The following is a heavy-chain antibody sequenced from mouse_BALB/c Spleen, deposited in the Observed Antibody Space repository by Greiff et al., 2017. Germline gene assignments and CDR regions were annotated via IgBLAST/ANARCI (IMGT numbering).Heavy chain of an antibody. J-gene: IGHJ1*01. Sequence: VQLQQSGPGLVAPSQSLSITCTVSGFSLTSYDISWIRQPPGKGLEWLGVIWTGGGTNYNSAFMSRLSISKDNSKSQVFLKMNSLQTDDTAIYYCVRGNGYYRYFDVWGAGTTVTVSS. D-gene: IGHD2-2*01. V-gene: IGHV2-9-2*01. CDR2: IWTGGGT. CDR3: VRGNGYYRYFDV. CDR1: GFSLTSYD.